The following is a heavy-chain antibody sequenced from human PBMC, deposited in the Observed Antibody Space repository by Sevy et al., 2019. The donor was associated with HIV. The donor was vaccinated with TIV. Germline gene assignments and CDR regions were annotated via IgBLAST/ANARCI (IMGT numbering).Heavy chain of an antibody. J-gene: IGHJ6*02. V-gene: IGHV4-34*01. CDR2: INHSGST. D-gene: IGHD2-2*01. CDR1: GGSFSGYY. Sequence: SETLSLTCAVYGGSFSGYYWSWIRQPPGKGLEWIGEINHSGSTNYNPSLKSRVTISVDTSKNQFSLKLSSVTAADTAVYYCARRRKPQGGFRYCSSTSCYRDYYYGMDVWGQGTTVTVSS. CDR3: ARRRKPQGGFRYCSSTSCYRDYYYGMDV.